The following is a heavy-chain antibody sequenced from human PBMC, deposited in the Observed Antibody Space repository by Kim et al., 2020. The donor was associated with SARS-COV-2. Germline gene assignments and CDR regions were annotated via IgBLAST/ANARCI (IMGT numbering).Heavy chain of an antibody. CDR1: GFTFSDYS. D-gene: IGHD2-15*01. CDR2: IRSNTNYSAT. Sequence: GGSLRLSCAASGFTFSDYSMRWIRQAPGKGLEWVAYIRSNTNYSATAYAVPVRVSFSIASDDTSQNLQLKRLSPKTTATSYYYCVGDDDTWWGFRDAFD. V-gene: IGHV3-11*03. CDR3: VGDDDTWWGFRDAFD. J-gene: IGHJ5*01.